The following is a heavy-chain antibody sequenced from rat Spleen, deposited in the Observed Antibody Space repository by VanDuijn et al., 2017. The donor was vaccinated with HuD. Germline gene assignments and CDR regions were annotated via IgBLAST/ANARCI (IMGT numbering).Heavy chain of an antibody. D-gene: IGHD1-10*01. V-gene: IGHV5-25*01. J-gene: IGHJ2*01. CDR1: GFTFSNYY. Sequence: EVQLVESGGGLVQPGRSMKLSCAVSGFTFSNYYMAWVRQAPTKGLEWVASISTGGGNIYYRDSVKGRFTISRDNTKSTLYLQMDSLRSEDTATYYCARQVTALDYWGQGVMATVSS. CDR3: ARQVTALDY. CDR2: ISTGGGNI.